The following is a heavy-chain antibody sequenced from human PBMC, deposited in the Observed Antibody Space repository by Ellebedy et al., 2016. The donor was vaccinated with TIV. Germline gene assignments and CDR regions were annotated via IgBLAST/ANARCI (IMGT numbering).Heavy chain of an antibody. CDR3: ARDNGGDGVGFDY. CDR2: VNPDSGST. Sequence: ASVKVSCKASGYTFSAYYIHWVRHAPGHGLEWMGWVNPDSGSTNFAQSFQGRVTMTRDTSVNTVYMELSRLKSDDTAVYYCARDNGGDGVGFDYWGQGTLVTVSS. D-gene: IGHD2-21*02. CDR1: GYTFSAYY. V-gene: IGHV1-2*02. J-gene: IGHJ4*02.